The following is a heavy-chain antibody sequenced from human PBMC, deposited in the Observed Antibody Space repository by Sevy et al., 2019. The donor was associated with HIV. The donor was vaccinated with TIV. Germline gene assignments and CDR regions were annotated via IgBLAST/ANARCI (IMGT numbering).Heavy chain of an antibody. CDR3: ARENYDTGY. V-gene: IGHV4-39*02. Sequence: SETLSLTCTVSGGSISSSSYYWGWIRQPPGKGLGWIGSIYYSGSTYYNPSLKSRVTISVDTSKNQFSLKLSSVTAADTAVYYCARENYDTGYWGQGTLVTVSP. CDR1: GGSISSSSYY. CDR2: IYYSGST. D-gene: IGHD3-22*01. J-gene: IGHJ4*02.